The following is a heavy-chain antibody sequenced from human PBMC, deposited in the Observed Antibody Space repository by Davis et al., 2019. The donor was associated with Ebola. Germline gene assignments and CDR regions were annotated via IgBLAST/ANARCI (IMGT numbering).Heavy chain of an antibody. Sequence: AASVKVSCKASGYTFTSYGITWVRQAPGQGLEWMGWINPHNGNTNYAQNVQGRVTMTTDTSTSTAYMEVGSLRSDDTAVYYCARDQYYYYDSRSFDYWGQGTLVTVSS. CDR2: INPHNGNT. V-gene: IGHV1-18*04. CDR1: GYTFTSYG. J-gene: IGHJ4*02. CDR3: ARDQYYYYDSRSFDY. D-gene: IGHD3-22*01.